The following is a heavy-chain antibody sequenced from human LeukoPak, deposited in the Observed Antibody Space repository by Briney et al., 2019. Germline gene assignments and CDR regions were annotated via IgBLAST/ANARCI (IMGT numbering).Heavy chain of an antibody. Sequence: TGGSLRLSCAASGFTFSSYAMSWVRQAPGKGLEWVSAISGSGGSTYYADSVKGRFTISRDNSKNTLYLQMNSLRAEDTAVYYCAKLPPYRGYCSSTSCLYFDYWGQGTLVTVSS. D-gene: IGHD2-2*03. V-gene: IGHV3-23*01. J-gene: IGHJ4*02. CDR3: AKLPPYRGYCSSTSCLYFDY. CDR1: GFTFSSYA. CDR2: ISGSGGST.